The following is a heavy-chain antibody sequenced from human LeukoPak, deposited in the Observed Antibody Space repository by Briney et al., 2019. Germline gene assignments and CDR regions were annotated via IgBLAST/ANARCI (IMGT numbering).Heavy chain of an antibody. CDR3: ARLYIGGYSRSTNYNWFDP. CDR2: INHSGST. V-gene: IGHV4-34*01. Sequence: WENLPLTRAVCGGSWRGYYWSGVGQSPGKGLEWIGEINHSGSTNYNPSIKSRVTISVDTSKNQFSLNLTSVTAADTAVYYCARLYIGGYSRSTNYNWFDPWGQGTLVTVSS. CDR1: GGSWRGYY. J-gene: IGHJ5*02. D-gene: IGHD6-13*01.